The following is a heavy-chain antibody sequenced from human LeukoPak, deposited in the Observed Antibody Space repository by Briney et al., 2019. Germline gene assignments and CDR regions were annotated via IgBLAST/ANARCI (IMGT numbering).Heavy chain of an antibody. CDR2: IYYSGST. V-gene: IGHV4-59*01. CDR3: ARLPRDYDSSTDAFDI. Sequence: PSETLSLTCTVSGGSISSYYWSWIRQPPGKGLEWIGYIYYSGSTNYNPSLKSRVTISVDTSKNQFSLKLSSVTAADTAVYYCARLPRDYDSSTDAFDIWGQGTMVTVSS. J-gene: IGHJ3*02. CDR1: GGSISSYY. D-gene: IGHD3-22*01.